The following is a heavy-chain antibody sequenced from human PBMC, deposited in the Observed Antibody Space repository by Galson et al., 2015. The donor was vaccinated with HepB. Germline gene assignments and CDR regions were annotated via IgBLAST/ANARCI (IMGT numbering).Heavy chain of an antibody. CDR3: ARDRPLQYDILTGYYGDEFDY. Sequence: SVKVSCKASGYTFTSYGISWVRQAPGQGLEWMGWISAYNGNTNYAQKLQGRVTMTTDTSTSTAYMELRSLRSDDTAVYYCARDRPLQYDILTGYYGDEFDYWGQGTLVTVSS. CDR1: GYTFTSYG. D-gene: IGHD3-9*01. CDR2: ISAYNGNT. V-gene: IGHV1-18*01. J-gene: IGHJ4*02.